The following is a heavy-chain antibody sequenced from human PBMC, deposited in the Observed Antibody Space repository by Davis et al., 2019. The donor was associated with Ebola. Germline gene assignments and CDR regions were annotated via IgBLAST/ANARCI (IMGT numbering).Heavy chain of an antibody. CDR2: IYYSGST. J-gene: IGHJ6*02. D-gene: IGHD3-10*01. Sequence: SETLSLTCTVSGGSISSGGYYWSWIRQHPGKGLESIGYIYYSGSTYYNPSLKSRVTISVDTSKNQFSLKLSSVTAADTAVYYCARGHFGSYGMDVWGQGTTVTVSS. CDR3: ARGHFGSYGMDV. V-gene: IGHV4-31*03. CDR1: GGSISSGGYY.